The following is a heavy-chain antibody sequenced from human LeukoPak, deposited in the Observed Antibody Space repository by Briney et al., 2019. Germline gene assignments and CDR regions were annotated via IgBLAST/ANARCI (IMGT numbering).Heavy chain of an antibody. D-gene: IGHD3-9*01. CDR1: GYTFTGYY. CDR2: INPNSGGT. J-gene: IGHJ3*02. CDR3: ARGLRYFDWSIEPYDAFDI. V-gene: IGHV1-2*02. Sequence: ASVKVSCKASGYTFTGYYMHWVRQAPGQGLEWMGWINPNSGGTNYAQKFQGRVTMTRDTSISTAYMELSRLRSDDTAVYYCARGLRYFDWSIEPYDAFDIWGQGTMVTVSS.